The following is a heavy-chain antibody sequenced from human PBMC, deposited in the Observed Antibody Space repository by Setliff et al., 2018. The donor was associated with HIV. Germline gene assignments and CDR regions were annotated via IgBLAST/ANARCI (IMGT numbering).Heavy chain of an antibody. Sequence: SETLSLTCTVSGGSISSSSCYWGWIRQPPGKGLEWIGNIYYNGSAYYTPSLKSRVTISVDTSKNQFSLNLSSVTAADTGVYYCARSGGLVRGVITYYYIDVWGIGTTVTVSS. D-gene: IGHD3-10*01. V-gene: IGHV4-39*01. CDR1: GGSISSSSCY. CDR3: ARSGGLVRGVITYYYIDV. CDR2: IYYNGSA. J-gene: IGHJ6*03.